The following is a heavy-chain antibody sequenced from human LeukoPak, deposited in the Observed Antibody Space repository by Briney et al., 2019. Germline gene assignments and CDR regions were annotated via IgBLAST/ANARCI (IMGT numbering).Heavy chain of an antibody. CDR3: VRGLYCSSRISCYDYGLDV. CDR1: GGSFSGYY. V-gene: IGHV4-34*01. CDR2: INQSGST. D-gene: IGHD2-2*01. Sequence: KPSETLSLTCAVYGGSFSGYYWSWIRQPPGEGLEWIGEINQSGSTNYNPSLERRVTMSVDTSKNQVFLKLSSVTAADTAVYYCVRGLYCSSRISCYDYGLDVWGQGTTVTVSS. J-gene: IGHJ6*02.